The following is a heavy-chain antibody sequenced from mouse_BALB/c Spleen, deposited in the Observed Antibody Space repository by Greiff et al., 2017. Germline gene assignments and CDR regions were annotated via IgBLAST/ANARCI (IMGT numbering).Heavy chain of an antibody. Sequence: EVQGVESGGGLVKPGGSLKLSCAASGFTFSDYYMYWVRQTPEKRLEWVATISDGGSYTYYPDSVKGRFTISRDNAKNNLYLKMSSVKSEDTAMYYCARGGDFDYWGQGTTLTVSS. J-gene: IGHJ2*01. CDR2: ISDGGSYT. V-gene: IGHV5-4*02. CDR1: GFTFSDYY. CDR3: ARGGDFDY.